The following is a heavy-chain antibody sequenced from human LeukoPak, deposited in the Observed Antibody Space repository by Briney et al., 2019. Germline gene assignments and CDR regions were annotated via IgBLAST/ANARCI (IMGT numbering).Heavy chain of an antibody. CDR1: GFTVSSNY. Sequence: GGSLRLSCAASGFTVSSNYMSWVRQAPGKGLEWVSVIYSGGSTYYADSVKGRFTISRDNSKNTLSLQMNSLRGEDTAVYYCAKSLRCSSTSCYRGDSFDHWGQGTLVTVSS. CDR2: IYSGGST. CDR3: AKSLRCSSTSCYRGDSFDH. D-gene: IGHD2-2*02. J-gene: IGHJ4*02. V-gene: IGHV3-66*01.